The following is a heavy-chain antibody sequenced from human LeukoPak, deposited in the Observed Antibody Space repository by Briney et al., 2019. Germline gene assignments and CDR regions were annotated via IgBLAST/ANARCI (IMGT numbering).Heavy chain of an antibody. V-gene: IGHV4-39*07. D-gene: IGHD4-23*01. CDR3: ARDYRGGNPDAFDI. Sequence: TPSETLSLTCTVSGDSISSSSYYWGWIRQPPGKELEWIGSIYYSGSTYYNPSLNSRVTISVDTSKNQFSLKLSSVTAADTAVYYCARDYRGGNPDAFDIWGQGTMVTVSS. CDR1: GDSISSSSYY. J-gene: IGHJ3*02. CDR2: IYYSGST.